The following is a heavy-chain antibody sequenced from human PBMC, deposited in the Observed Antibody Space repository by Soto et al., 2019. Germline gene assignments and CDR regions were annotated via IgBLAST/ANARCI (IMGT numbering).Heavy chain of an antibody. J-gene: IGHJ4*02. Sequence: GGSLRLSWAASGFTVSSNYMSWVRQAPGKGLEWVSVIYSGGSTYYADSVKGRFTISRDNSKNTLYLQMNSLRAEDTAVYYCARDKRVAGKVTTDYWGPGTLGTGSS. CDR2: IYSGGST. CDR3: ARDKRVAGKVTTDY. V-gene: IGHV3-66*01. D-gene: IGHD6-19*01. CDR1: GFTVSSNY.